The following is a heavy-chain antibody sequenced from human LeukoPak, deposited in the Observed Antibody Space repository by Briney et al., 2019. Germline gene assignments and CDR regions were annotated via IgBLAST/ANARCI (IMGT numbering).Heavy chain of an antibody. J-gene: IGHJ4*02. CDR3: ARDLTDDFWSGYHFDY. D-gene: IGHD3-3*01. V-gene: IGHV3-7*01. Sequence: GGSLRLSCAASGFTFSTHWMSWVRQAPGKGLEWVANIKENGSEKNYVDSVKGRFTISRDNAESSLYLQMNSLRGEDTAVYYCARDLTDDFWSGYHFDYWGQGTLVTVSS. CDR1: GFTFSTHW. CDR2: IKENGSEK.